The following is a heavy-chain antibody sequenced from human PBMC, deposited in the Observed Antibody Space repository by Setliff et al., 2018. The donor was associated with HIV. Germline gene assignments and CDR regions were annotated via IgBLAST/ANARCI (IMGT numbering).Heavy chain of an antibody. CDR2: MYAAGWS. V-gene: IGHV4-4*07. Sequence: SETLSLPCTVSGGPVDGYYWSWIRQHAGEGLEWIGRMYAAGWSNYNPSLESRVTMAVDRSKDQFYLRLTSVSAADTAVYYCARSIYGSGSHPLDIWGQGTLVTVSS. CDR1: GGPVDGYY. J-gene: IGHJ4*02. CDR3: ARSIYGSGSHPLDI. D-gene: IGHD3-10*01.